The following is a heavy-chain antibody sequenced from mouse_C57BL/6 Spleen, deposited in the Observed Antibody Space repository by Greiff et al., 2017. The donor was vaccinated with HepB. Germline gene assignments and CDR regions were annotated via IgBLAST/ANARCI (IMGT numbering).Heavy chain of an antibody. V-gene: IGHV5-17*01. J-gene: IGHJ3*01. Sequence: EVQVVESGGGLVKPGGSLKLSCAASGFTFSDYGMHWVRQAPEKGLEWVAYISSGSSTIYYADTVKGRFTISRDNAKNTLFLQMTSLRSEDTAMYYCARGDFYDYSAWFAYWGQGTLVTVSA. CDR3: ARGDFYDYSAWFAY. CDR1: GFTFSDYG. D-gene: IGHD2-4*01. CDR2: ISSGSSTI.